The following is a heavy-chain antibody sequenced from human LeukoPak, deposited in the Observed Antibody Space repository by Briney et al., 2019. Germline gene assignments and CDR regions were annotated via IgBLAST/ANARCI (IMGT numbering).Heavy chain of an antibody. CDR2: ISSSSSYI. D-gene: IGHD4-17*01. V-gene: IGHV3-21*01. CDR3: ARALYGEGDY. CDR1: GFTFSSYA. J-gene: IGHJ4*02. Sequence: GGSLRLSCAASGFTFSSYAMSWVRQAPGKGLEWVSSISSSSSYIYYADSVKGRFTISRDNAKNSLYLQMNSLRAEDTAVYYCARALYGEGDYWGQGTLVTVSS.